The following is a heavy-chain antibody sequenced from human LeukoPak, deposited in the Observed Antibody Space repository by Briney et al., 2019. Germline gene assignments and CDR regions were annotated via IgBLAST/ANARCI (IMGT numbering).Heavy chain of an antibody. CDR1: GFTFSSYS. V-gene: IGHV3-21*01. CDR3: ARPRPDSGWHCDY. D-gene: IGHD6-19*01. Sequence: GGSLRLSCAASGFTFSSYSMNWVRQAPGKGLEWVSSISSSSSYIYYADSVKGRFTISRDNAKNSLYLQMNSLRAEDTAVYYCARPRPDSGWHCDYWGQGTLVTVSS. J-gene: IGHJ4*02. CDR2: ISSSSSYI.